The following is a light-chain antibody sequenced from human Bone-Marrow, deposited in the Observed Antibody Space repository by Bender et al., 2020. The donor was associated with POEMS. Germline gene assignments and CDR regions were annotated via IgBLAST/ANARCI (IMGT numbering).Light chain of an antibody. J-gene: IGLJ3*02. CDR1: SSDVGAHNY. CDR3: STYTTSNTWV. V-gene: IGLV2-14*01. Sequence: QSALTQPASVSGSPGQSITISCTGTSSDVGAHNYVSWYQHHPGRAPKLMIYEVSKRPSGVSNRFSGSKSGYTASLTISGLQPEDEALYFCSTYTTSNTWVFGRGTKVTVL. CDR2: EVS.